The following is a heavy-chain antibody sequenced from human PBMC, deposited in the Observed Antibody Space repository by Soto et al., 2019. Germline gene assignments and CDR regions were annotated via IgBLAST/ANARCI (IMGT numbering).Heavy chain of an antibody. V-gene: IGHV3-23*01. D-gene: IGHD4-17*01. CDR1: GFTFSSYA. CDR3: AKALAPSRYYYYYYMDV. CDR2: ISGSGGST. J-gene: IGHJ6*03. Sequence: GGSLRLSCAASGFTFSSYAMSWVRQAPGKGLEWVSAISGSGGSTYYADSVKGRFTISRDNAKNPLYLQMNSLRAEDTALYYCAKALAPSRYYYYYYMDVWGQGTTVTVSS.